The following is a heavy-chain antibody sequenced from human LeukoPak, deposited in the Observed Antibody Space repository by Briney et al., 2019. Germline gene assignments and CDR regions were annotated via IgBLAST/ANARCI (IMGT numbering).Heavy chain of an antibody. CDR2: IRYDGSGK. CDR1: GFTFSSYG. J-gene: IGHJ6*03. V-gene: IGHV3-30*02. Sequence: PGGSLRLSCAASGFTFSSYGMHWVRQAPGKGLEWVAFIRYDGSGKYYADSVKGRFTISRDNSKSTLYLQMNSLRAEDTAVYYCAKGSKAVVFTRDHYMDVWGKGTTVTFFS. CDR3: AKGSKAVVFTRDHYMDV. D-gene: IGHD3-22*01.